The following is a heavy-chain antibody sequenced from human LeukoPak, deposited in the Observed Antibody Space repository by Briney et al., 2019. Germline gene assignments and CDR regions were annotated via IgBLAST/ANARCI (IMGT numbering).Heavy chain of an antibody. CDR1: GFTLSSYS. CDR3: SLWFGEPRAFDF. Sequence: GGRLRLSCAASGFTLSSYSMNWVRQAPGKGLEGVSSISGRIDSIYYADSGKGRFTISRDNAKNSVYLQLNSMRAEDTAVYYCSLWFGEPRAFDFRGQGTMVTVFS. D-gene: IGHD3-10*01. J-gene: IGHJ3*01. V-gene: IGHV3-21*04. CDR2: ISGRIDSI.